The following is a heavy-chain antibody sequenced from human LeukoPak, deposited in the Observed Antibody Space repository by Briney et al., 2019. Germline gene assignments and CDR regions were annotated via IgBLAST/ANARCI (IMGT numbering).Heavy chain of an antibody. CDR1: GFSLSTYG. V-gene: IGHV3-53*01. Sequence: SGGSLRLSCAASGFSLSTYGVSWVRQPPGKGLEWVSVIYSGGSTYYADSVKGRFTISRDNSKNTLYLQMKSLRAEDTAVYYCARGLSAAATPRSDYWGQGTLVTVSS. J-gene: IGHJ4*02. CDR3: ARGLSAAATPRSDY. D-gene: IGHD2-15*01. CDR2: IYSGGST.